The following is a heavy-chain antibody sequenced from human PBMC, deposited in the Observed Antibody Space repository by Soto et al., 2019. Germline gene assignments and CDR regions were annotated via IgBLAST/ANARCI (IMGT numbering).Heavy chain of an antibody. D-gene: IGHD3-3*01. CDR2: ISAYNGNT. Sequence: ASLKVSCKASGYTFTSYGISWVRQAPGQGLEWMGWISAYNGNTNYAQKLQGRVTMTTDTSTSTAYMELRSLRSDDTAVYYCARDGMEDYDFWSGYSPYGMDVWGQGTTVTVSS. CDR1: GYTFTSYG. V-gene: IGHV1-18*04. J-gene: IGHJ6*02. CDR3: ARDGMEDYDFWSGYSPYGMDV.